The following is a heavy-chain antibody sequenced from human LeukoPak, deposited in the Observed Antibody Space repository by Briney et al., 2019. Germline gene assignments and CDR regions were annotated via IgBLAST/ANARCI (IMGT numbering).Heavy chain of an antibody. J-gene: IGHJ4*02. Sequence: GGSLRLSCAASGFTFSSYAMSWVRQAPGKGLEWVSAISGSGGSTYYADSVKGRFTISRDNSKNSLYLQMNSLRAEDTAVYYCARTTRSITVAPYYFDYWGQGTLVTVSS. D-gene: IGHD6-19*01. CDR2: ISGSGGST. V-gene: IGHV3-23*01. CDR1: GFTFSSYA. CDR3: ARTTRSITVAPYYFDY.